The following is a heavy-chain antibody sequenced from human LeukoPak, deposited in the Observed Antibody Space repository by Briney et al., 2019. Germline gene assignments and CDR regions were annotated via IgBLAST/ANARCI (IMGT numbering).Heavy chain of an antibody. CDR3: ARDMTGVAAHY. CDR1: GFTISSYS. CDR2: ISGSSSYI. V-gene: IGHV3-21*01. J-gene: IGHJ4*02. Sequence: GGSLRLSCAASGFTISSYSMNWVRQAPGKGLEWVSSISGSSSYIYYADSVKGRFTISRDNAKNSLYLQMNSLRAEDTAVYYCARDMTGVAAHYWGQGTLVTVSS. D-gene: IGHD2-15*01.